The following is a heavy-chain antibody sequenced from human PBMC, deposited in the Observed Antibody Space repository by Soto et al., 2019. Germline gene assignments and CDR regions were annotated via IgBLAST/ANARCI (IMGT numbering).Heavy chain of an antibody. J-gene: IGHJ4*02. V-gene: IGHV4-39*01. CDR2: IYYSGST. CDR1: GGSISSSSYY. Sequence: PSETLSLTCTVSGGSISSSSYYWGWIRQPPGKGLEWIGSIYYSGSTYYNPSLKSRVTISVDTSKNQFSLKLSSVTAADTAVYYCARHYYDSSGYLYWGQGTLVNVS. D-gene: IGHD3-22*01. CDR3: ARHYYDSSGYLY.